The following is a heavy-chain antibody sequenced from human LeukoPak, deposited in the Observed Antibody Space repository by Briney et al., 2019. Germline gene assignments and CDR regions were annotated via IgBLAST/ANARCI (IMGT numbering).Heavy chain of an antibody. D-gene: IGHD6-6*01. CDR3: ARGRPAHYFDS. CDR2: IYSGGYT. CDR1: GFTVSSTY. Sequence: QSGGSPRLSCAASGFTVSSTYLTWVRQAPGKGLEWLSVIYSGGYTYYADSVKGRFFISRDISENMVYLQMNSLSVEDTAVYFCARGRPAHYFDSWGPGTLVTVS. V-gene: IGHV3-66*01. J-gene: IGHJ4*02.